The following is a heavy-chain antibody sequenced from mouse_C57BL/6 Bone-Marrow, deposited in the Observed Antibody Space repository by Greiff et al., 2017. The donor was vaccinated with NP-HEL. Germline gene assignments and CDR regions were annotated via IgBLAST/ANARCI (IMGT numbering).Heavy chain of an antibody. Sequence: QVQLQESGPELAKPGASVKLSCKASGYTFTSYCMSWVKQSPGQGLEWIGEINPRTGNTYYNEKFKGKATLTADKSSSTAYMELSSLTSEDSAVYFCARSGGDVDYWGQGTTLTVSA. J-gene: IGHJ2*01. CDR2: INPRTGNT. CDR1: GYTFTSYC. D-gene: IGHD1-3*01. V-gene: IGHV1-81*01. CDR3: ARSGGDVDY.